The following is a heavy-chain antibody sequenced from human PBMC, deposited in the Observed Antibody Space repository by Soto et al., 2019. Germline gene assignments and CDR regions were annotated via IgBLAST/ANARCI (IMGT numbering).Heavy chain of an antibody. D-gene: IGHD1-1*01. V-gene: IGHV4-59*01. CDR3: ASGRESYNWNDVGY. Sequence: SETLSLTCTVSGGTISLNYWTWIRQPPGKGLEWIGSVYNSGSTNYNPSLKSRVTISVDTSKNQFSLRLSSVTAADTAVYYCASGRESYNWNDVGYWGQGTLVTVSS. J-gene: IGHJ4*02. CDR2: VYNSGST. CDR1: GGTISLNY.